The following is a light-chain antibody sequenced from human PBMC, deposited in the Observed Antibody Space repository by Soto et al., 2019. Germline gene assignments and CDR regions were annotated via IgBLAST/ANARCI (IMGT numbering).Light chain of an antibody. CDR1: QSVADN. Sequence: EVVMTQSPATLSVSPGERVTLSCRSSQSVADNLAWFQQKPGQAPRLLIYGATSRATGIPDGFSGSGSGTDFTLTISRLEPEDFAVYYCQQYGTSAGTFGQGTKVDIK. V-gene: IGKV3-20*01. CDR3: QQYGTSAGT. CDR2: GAT. J-gene: IGKJ1*01.